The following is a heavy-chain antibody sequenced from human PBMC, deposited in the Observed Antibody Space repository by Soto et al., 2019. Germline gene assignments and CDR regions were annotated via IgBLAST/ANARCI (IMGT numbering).Heavy chain of an antibody. CDR2: IYWDDDK. D-gene: IGHD6-19*01. V-gene: IGHV2-5*02. Sequence: QITLKESGPTLVKPTQTLTLTCTFSGFSLSTTRVGVGWIRQPPGKALGWLALIYWDDDKRYSPFLKSRLTITKDTSKNQVVLTMTNMDPMDTATYFCAHTLVAGLGYYFDYWGQGTLVTVSS. CDR1: GFSLSTTRVG. CDR3: AHTLVAGLGYYFDY. J-gene: IGHJ4*02.